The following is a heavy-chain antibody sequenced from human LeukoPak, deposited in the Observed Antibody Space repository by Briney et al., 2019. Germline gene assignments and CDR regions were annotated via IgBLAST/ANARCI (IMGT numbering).Heavy chain of an antibody. CDR3: ARDHYDSSGYSGY. CDR1: GFTFSSYA. CDR2: ISGSGGST. Sequence: GGSLRLSCAASGFTFSSYAMSWVRQAPGKGLEWVSGISGSGGSTYYADSVKGRFTISRDNSKNTLYLRMNSLRAEDTAVYYCARDHYDSSGYSGYWGQGTLVTVSS. D-gene: IGHD3-22*01. J-gene: IGHJ4*02. V-gene: IGHV3-23*01.